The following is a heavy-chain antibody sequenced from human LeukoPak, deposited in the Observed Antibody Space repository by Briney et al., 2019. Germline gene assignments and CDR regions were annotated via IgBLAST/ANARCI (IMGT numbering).Heavy chain of an antibody. Sequence: ASVTVSCRTSGYTFTGYYMHWVRQAPGQGLEWMGWINPKSGDTDYAQKFQGRVTMTRDTSISTAYMELSRLTSDDTAVYYCAPTSSTIYYFDYWGQGTLVTGSS. D-gene: IGHD2-2*01. CDR1: GYTFTGYY. J-gene: IGHJ4*02. CDR3: APTSSTIYYFDY. V-gene: IGHV1-2*02. CDR2: INPKSGDT.